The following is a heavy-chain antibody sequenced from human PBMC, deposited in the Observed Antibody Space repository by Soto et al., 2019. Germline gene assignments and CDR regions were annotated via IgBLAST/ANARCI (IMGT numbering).Heavy chain of an antibody. D-gene: IGHD1-26*01. CDR3: ARERRWEPLLY. V-gene: IGHV1-18*01. J-gene: IGHJ4*02. CDR2: VSAYNCNT. Sequence: QVQLVQSGPEVKKPGASVKVSCKGSGYTFSNYGVTWVRQAPGQGRARLGWVSAYNCNTDYAQKFEERPTLTNETSTNTAYCELRGLTPDDTAVYYCARERRWEPLLYWGQGTL. CDR1: GYTFSNYG.